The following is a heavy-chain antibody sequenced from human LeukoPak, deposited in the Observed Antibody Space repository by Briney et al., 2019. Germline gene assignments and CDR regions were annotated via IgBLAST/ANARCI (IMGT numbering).Heavy chain of an antibody. CDR1: GGSFSGYY. J-gene: IGHJ4*02. CDR3: ARGGRYCSSTSCLDY. D-gene: IGHD2-2*01. V-gene: IGHV4-34*01. CDR2: INHSGST. Sequence: SETLSLTCAVYGGSFSGYYWSWIRQPPGKGLEWIGEINHSGSTNYNPSLKSRVTISVGTSKNQFSLKLSSVTAADTAVYYCARGGRYCSSTSCLDYWGQGTLVTVSS.